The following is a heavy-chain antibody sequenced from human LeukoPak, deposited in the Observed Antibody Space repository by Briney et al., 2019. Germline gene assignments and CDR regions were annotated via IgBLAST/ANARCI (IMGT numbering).Heavy chain of an antibody. V-gene: IGHV3-66*01. CDR2: IYSGGST. CDR3: ARDSNFDWFDP. CDR1: GFTFSSSY. J-gene: IGHJ5*02. Sequence: PGGSLRLSCAASGFTFSSSYMNWVRQAPGKGLEWVSVIYSGGSTYYADSVKGRFTISRDNSKNTLYLQMNSLRAEDTAVYYCARDSNFDWFDPWGQGTLVTVSS. D-gene: IGHD1-7*01.